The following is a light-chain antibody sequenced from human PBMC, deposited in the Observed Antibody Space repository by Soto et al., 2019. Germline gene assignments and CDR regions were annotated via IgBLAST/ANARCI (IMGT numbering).Light chain of an antibody. CDR2: EVR. J-gene: IGLJ1*01. Sequence: SALTQPASVSGSPGQSITISCTGTSSDIGSYNYVAWYQQFPGKTPKLIIYEVRNRPSGASFRFSGSKSGNKASLTISGLQAEDEDDYYCISYRGSDTSYVFGTGTKVTVL. CDR3: ISYRGSDTSYV. V-gene: IGLV2-14*01. CDR1: SSDIGSYNY.